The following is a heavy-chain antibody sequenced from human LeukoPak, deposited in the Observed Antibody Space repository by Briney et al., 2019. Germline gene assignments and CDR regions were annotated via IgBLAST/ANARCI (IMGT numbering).Heavy chain of an antibody. CDR3: ARGGSYWFDP. Sequence: SETLSLTCAVSGYSISSSNWWGWIRQPPGKGLEWIGYIYYSGSTYYNPSLKSRLTMSVDTSKNQFSLKLSSVTAADTAVYYCARGGSYWFDPWGQGTLVTVSS. CDR1: GYSISSSNW. D-gene: IGHD1-26*01. J-gene: IGHJ5*02. V-gene: IGHV4-28*03. CDR2: IYYSGST.